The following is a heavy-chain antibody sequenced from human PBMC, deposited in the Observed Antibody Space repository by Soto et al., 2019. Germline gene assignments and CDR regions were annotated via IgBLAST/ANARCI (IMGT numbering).Heavy chain of an antibody. V-gene: IGHV4-34*01. CDR3: ARGEDSSGYSDAFDI. Sequence: SETLSLTCAVYGGSFSVYYWSWIRHPPGKGLEWIGEINHSGSTNYNPSLKSRVTISVDTSKNQFSLKLSSVTAADTAVYYCARGEDSSGYSDAFDIWGQGTMVTVSS. CDR1: GGSFSVYY. CDR2: INHSGST. D-gene: IGHD3-22*01. J-gene: IGHJ3*02.